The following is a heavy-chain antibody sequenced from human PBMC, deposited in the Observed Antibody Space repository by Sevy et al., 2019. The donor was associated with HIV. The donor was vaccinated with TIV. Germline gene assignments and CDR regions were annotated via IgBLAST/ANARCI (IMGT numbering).Heavy chain of an antibody. J-gene: IGHJ3*01. V-gene: IGHV1-24*01. CDR1: GYTLTELS. Sequence: ASVKVSCKVSGYTLTELSMHWVRQAPGKGLEWMGGFDPEDGETIYAQKFQGRVTMTEDTSTDTAYMELSSLRSEDTAVYYCATDSGGYSGSYLDAFDFWGQGTMVTVSS. CDR3: ATDSGGYSGSYLDAFDF. D-gene: IGHD1-26*01. CDR2: FDPEDGET.